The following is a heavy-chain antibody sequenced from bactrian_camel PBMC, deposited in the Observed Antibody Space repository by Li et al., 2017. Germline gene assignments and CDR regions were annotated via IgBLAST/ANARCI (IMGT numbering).Heavy chain of an antibody. V-gene: IGHV3S57*01. J-gene: IGHJ4*01. CDR1: GGTGRTSC. D-gene: IGHD3*01. Sequence: HVQLVESGGGSVQAGGSLRLSCAASGGTGRTSCMAWFRQASGKGREGVALLGRDGITSYADSVKGRFTISKDNAKNTLYLQMNSLKPEDTAMYYCATDSGECPGTRVLWLYEGQGTQVTVS. CDR2: LGRDGIT.